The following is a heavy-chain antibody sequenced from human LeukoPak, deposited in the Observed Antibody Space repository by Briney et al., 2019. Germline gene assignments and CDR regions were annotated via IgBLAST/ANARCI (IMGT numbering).Heavy chain of an antibody. J-gene: IGHJ4*02. CDR2: IYTSGST. CDR1: GGSISSGSYY. Sequence: SETLSLTCTVSGGSISSGSYYWSWIRQPAGKGLEWIGRIYTSGSTNYNPSLESRVTISVDTSKNQFSLRLSSVTAADTAVYYCARSNYGGNFDYWGQGTLVTVSS. V-gene: IGHV4-61*02. D-gene: IGHD4-23*01. CDR3: ARSNYGGNFDY.